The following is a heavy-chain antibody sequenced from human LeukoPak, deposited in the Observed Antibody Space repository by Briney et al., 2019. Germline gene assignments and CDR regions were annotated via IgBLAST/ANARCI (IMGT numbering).Heavy chain of an antibody. CDR3: ARDNSYSGSYLEAFDI. CDR1: GGSISSNSYY. V-gene: IGHV4-39*07. D-gene: IGHD1-26*01. Sequence: SETLSLTCTVSGGSISSNSYYWGWIRQPPGKGLEWIGSIYTSGSTNYNPSLKSRVTISVDTSKNQFSLKLSSVTAADTAVYYCARDNSYSGSYLEAFDIWGQGTMVTVSS. J-gene: IGHJ3*02. CDR2: IYTSGST.